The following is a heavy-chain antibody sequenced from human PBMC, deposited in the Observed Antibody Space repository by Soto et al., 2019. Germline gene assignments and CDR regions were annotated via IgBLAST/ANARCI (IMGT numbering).Heavy chain of an antibody. V-gene: IGHV1-18*01. Sequence: GAPVKVSCKASCYSFSTYENNWLRQAPGQGLEWMGWVSAYRGYTDYAEKFQDRVTMTTDTSTSTAYMELRSLRYDDTAVYYCARDVGDESITYNDAFDIWGQGTMVTVSS. CDR3: ARDVGDESITYNDAFDI. D-gene: IGHD3-10*01. J-gene: IGHJ3*02. CDR2: VSAYRGYT. CDR1: CYSFSTYE.